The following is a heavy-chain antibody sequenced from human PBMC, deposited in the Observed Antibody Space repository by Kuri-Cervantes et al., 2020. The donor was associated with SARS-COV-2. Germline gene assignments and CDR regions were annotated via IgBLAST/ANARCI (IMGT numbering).Heavy chain of an antibody. CDR1: GFTFSSYW. V-gene: IGHV3-74*01. CDR3: VRDGDHWNFDY. D-gene: IGHD1-1*01. Sequence: GESLKISCEVSGFTFSSYWMHWVRQAPGEGLVWISHINDYGSYTNNADSVKGRFTLSRDNAKNMLFLQMNSLRAEDTAVYYCVRDGDHWNFDYWGQGTLVTVSS. J-gene: IGHJ4*02. CDR2: INDYGSYT.